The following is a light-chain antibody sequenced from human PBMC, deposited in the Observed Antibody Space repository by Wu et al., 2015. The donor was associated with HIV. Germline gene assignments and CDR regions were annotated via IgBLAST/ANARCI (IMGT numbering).Light chain of an antibody. CDR1: QSVSSNF. CDR3: QQYGNSPPT. V-gene: IGKV3-20*01. CDR2: DAS. J-gene: IGKJ1*01. Sequence: EIVLTQSPGTLSLSPGKRATLSCRASQSVSSNFLAWYQQIPGQAPRLLISDASTRATGIPDRFSGSVSGTDFTLTISSLEPEDFALYYCQQYGNSPPTFGQGTKVEIE.